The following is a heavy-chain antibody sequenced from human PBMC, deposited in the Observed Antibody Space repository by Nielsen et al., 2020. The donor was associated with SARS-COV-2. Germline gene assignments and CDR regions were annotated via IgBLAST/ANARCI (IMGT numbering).Heavy chain of an antibody. D-gene: IGHD6-13*01. Sequence: GGSLKISCAASGFTFSDYYMGWIRQAPGKGLEWISYISTDNIYTNYADSVRGRFTISRDNAKNSLHLQMNSLRAEDTAVYYCAGGYTSTWYYYRFDTWGQGTLVTVSS. V-gene: IGHV3-11*03. CDR1: GFTFSDYY. J-gene: IGHJ4*02. CDR2: ISTDNIYT. CDR3: AGGYTSTWYYYRFDT.